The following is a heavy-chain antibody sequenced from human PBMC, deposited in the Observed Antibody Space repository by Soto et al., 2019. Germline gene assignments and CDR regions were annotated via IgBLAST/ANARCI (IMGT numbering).Heavy chain of an antibody. J-gene: IGHJ5*02. CDR2: IYYSGST. Sequence: QLQLQESGPGLVKPSETLSLTCTVSGGSISSSSYYWGWIRQPPGKGLEWIGSIYYSGSTYYNPSLKSRVTISVDTSKNQFSLKLSSVTAADTAVYYCARSFNWNLGWFDTWGQGTLVTVSS. CDR1: GGSISSSSYY. CDR3: ARSFNWNLGWFDT. V-gene: IGHV4-39*01. D-gene: IGHD1-7*01.